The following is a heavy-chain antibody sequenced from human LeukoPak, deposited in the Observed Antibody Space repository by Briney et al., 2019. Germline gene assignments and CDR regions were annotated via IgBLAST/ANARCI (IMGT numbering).Heavy chain of an antibody. V-gene: IGHV4-39*07. CDR1: GGSISSSSYY. CDR2: IYYSGST. J-gene: IGHJ4*02. Sequence: SETLSLTCTVSGGSISSSSYYWGWIRQPPGKGLEWIGSIYYSGSTYYNPSLKSRVTISVDTSKNQFSLKLSSVTAADTAVYYCARDPDYGDSRYCFDYWGQGTLVTVSS. CDR3: ARDPDYGDSRYCFDY. D-gene: IGHD4-17*01.